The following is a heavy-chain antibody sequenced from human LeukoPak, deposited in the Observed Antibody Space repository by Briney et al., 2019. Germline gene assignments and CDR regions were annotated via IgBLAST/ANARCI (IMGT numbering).Heavy chain of an antibody. V-gene: IGHV3-23*01. CDR1: GFTFSTYA. CDR2: ISNSGGST. Sequence: GGSLRLSCAASGFTFSTYAMSWVRQAPGKGLEWVSVISNSGGSTYYADSVKGRFTISRDNSKNTLYLQMNSLRAEDTAVYYCAKRREYSSAWYYFDYWGQGTLVTVSS. D-gene: IGHD6-19*01. CDR3: AKRREYSSAWYYFDY. J-gene: IGHJ4*02.